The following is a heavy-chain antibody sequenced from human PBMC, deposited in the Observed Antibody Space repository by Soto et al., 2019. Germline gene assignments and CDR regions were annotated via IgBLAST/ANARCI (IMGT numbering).Heavy chain of an antibody. J-gene: IGHJ4*02. CDR2: INRDGSLT. V-gene: IGHV3-74*01. Sequence: EVQLVESGGRLVQPGGSLRLSCAASGFAFSNYWMHWVRQAPGKGLVWVSYINRDGSLTTYADYVKGRFTISRDNAKNTLYLQMNSLRAEDTAVYYCAPWYDINSWGQGTLVTVSS. D-gene: IGHD1-1*01. CDR1: GFAFSNYW. CDR3: APWYDINS.